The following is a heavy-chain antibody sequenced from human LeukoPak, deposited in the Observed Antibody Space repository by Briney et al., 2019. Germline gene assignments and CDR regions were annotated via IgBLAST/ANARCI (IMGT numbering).Heavy chain of an antibody. J-gene: IGHJ5*02. D-gene: IGHD3-10*01. Sequence: GASVKVSCKASGYTFTGYYMHWVRQAPGQGLEWMGWINTNTGNPTYAQGFTGRFVFSLDTSVSTAYLQISSLKAEDTAVYYCARGSAYYFNWFDPWGQGTLVTVSS. CDR3: ARGSAYYFNWFDP. CDR2: INTNTGNP. V-gene: IGHV7-4-1*02. CDR1: GYTFTGYY.